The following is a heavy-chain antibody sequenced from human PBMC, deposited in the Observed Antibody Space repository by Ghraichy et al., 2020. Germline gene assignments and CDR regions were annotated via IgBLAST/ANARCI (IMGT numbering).Heavy chain of an antibody. Sequence: SETLSLTCTVSGASISSSSDYWAWIRQAPGKGLEWIGGIYYSGSTSYNPNLRGRVTMSVATSRSQFSLRITSVTAADTSVYYCARNVGGGYCGTTSCRTDNWFDPWGQGTVVTVSS. CDR2: IYYSGST. CDR1: GASISSSSDY. CDR3: ARNVGGGYCGTTSCRTDNWFDP. J-gene: IGHJ5*02. D-gene: IGHD2-2*01. V-gene: IGHV4-39*01.